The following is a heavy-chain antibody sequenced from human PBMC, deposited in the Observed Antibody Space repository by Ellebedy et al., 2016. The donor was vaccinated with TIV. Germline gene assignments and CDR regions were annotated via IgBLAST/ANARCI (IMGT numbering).Heavy chain of an antibody. Sequence: PGGSLRLSCAASGFTFDDYTMHWIRQAPGKGLVWLSRINGDGGFTSHADFVKGRFTISRDNAKNTLYLQMNSLKAEDTAMYYCSTLSDTGYWGHGTLVTVSS. V-gene: IGHV3-74*01. D-gene: IGHD2-21*02. CDR2: INGDGGFT. CDR1: GFTFDDYT. J-gene: IGHJ4*01. CDR3: STLSDTGY.